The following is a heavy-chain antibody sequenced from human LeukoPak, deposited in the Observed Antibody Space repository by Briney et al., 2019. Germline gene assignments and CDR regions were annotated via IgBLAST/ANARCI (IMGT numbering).Heavy chain of an antibody. CDR1: GCSISSYY. D-gene: IGHD6-19*01. CDR3: ARGYSSGWTFDY. J-gene: IGHJ4*02. V-gene: IGHV4-4*07. CDR2: IYTSGST. Sequence: SETLSLTCIVSGCSISSYYWSWIRQPAGKGLEWIGRIYTSGSTNYNPSLMSRGTMSVDTSKNQFSLKLSSVTAADTAVYYCARGYSSGWTFDYWGQGTLVTVSS.